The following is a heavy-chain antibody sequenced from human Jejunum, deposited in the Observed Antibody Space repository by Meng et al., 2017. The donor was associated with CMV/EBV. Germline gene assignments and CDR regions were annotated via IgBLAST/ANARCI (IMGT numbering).Heavy chain of an antibody. CDR1: GFTFSSYW. V-gene: IGHV3-74*01. Sequence: GFTFSSYWMHWVRQAPGKGLVWVSRLNTDGSDTAYADFVKGRFTISRDNAKNTVYLQMNSLGADDTAVYYCARPSIGVFSLAFELWGQGALVTVSS. CDR3: ARPSIGVFSLAFEL. J-gene: IGHJ3*01. D-gene: IGHD3-3*01. CDR2: LNTDGSDT.